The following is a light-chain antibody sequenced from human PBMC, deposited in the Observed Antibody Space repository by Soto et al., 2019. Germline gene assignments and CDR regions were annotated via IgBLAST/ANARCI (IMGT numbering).Light chain of an antibody. J-gene: IGKJ2*01. Sequence: EIVMTQSPATLSVSPGERATLSCRASQSVSGNLAWYQQKNGQSPRLLVDGASTRATGIPARFSGGGSGTEFTLTVRNLQSEDFAVYYCQQYNNWPPTFGQGTKLEIK. CDR1: QSVSGN. CDR3: QQYNNWPPT. V-gene: IGKV3-15*01. CDR2: GAS.